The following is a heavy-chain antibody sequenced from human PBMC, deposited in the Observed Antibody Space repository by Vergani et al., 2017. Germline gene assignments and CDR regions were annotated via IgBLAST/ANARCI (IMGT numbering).Heavy chain of an antibody. CDR1: GYTFTSYY. V-gene: IGHV1-46*01. Sequence: QVQLVQSGAEVKKPGASVKVSCKASGYTFTSYYMHWVRQAPGQGLEWMGIINPSGGSTSYAQKFQGRGTMTRDTSTSTVYMELSSLRSEDTAVYYCAGDDYGDCRYFDYWGQGTRVTVSA. J-gene: IGHJ4*02. CDR3: AGDDYGDCRYFDY. D-gene: IGHD4-17*01. CDR2: INPSGGST.